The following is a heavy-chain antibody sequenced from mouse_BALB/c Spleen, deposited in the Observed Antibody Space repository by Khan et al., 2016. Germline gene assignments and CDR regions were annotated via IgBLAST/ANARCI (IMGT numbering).Heavy chain of an antibody. CDR1: GFSITSHYS. D-gene: IGHD3-1*01. CDR3: ATSSSGYWCYFDY. J-gene: IGHJ2*01. V-gene: IGHV3-1*02. Sequence: EVQLQESGPDLVKPSQSLSLTCTVTGFSITSHYSWHWIRHFPGNKLEWMGYIYYSGSTNYNPSLKSRISLTRDTSKNQFSLQLNSVTTEDTATYYCATSSSGYWCYFDYWGQGTTLTVSS. CDR2: IYYSGST.